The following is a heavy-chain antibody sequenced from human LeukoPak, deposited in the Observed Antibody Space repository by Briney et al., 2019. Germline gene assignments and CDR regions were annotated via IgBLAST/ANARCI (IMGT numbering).Heavy chain of an antibody. Sequence: GGSLRLSCAASGFTFSNYGMHWVRQAPGKGLEWVTFISYDGGNKYYADSVKGRFTISRDNSKNTLYLQMNSLRAEDTAVYYCARDRYSYGYYFDYWGQGTLVTVSS. CDR2: ISYDGGNK. CDR3: ARDRYSYGYYFDY. D-gene: IGHD5-18*01. J-gene: IGHJ4*02. CDR1: GFTFSNYG. V-gene: IGHV3-30*03.